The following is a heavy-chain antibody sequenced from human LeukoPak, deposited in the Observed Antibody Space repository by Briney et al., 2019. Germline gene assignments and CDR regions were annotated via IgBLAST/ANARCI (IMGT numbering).Heavy chain of an antibody. V-gene: IGHV3-48*03. CDR2: ISNRDNII. Sequence: GGSLRLSCAASGFTLSSYEMNWVRQAPGKGLEWVSYISNRDNIIYYADSVKGRFTISRDNAKNSLYLQMNSLRAEDTAVYYCARDGSYYYYYMDVWGKGTTVTISS. D-gene: IGHD3-10*01. CDR3: ARDGSYYYYYMDV. CDR1: GFTLSSYE. J-gene: IGHJ6*03.